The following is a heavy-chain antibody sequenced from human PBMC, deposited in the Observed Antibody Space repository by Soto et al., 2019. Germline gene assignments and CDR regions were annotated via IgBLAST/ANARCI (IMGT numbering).Heavy chain of an antibody. V-gene: IGHV3-15*01. CDR2: IKSKTDGGTT. J-gene: IGHJ5*02. D-gene: IGHD6-13*01. CDR3: TKAYSSSWSWYNWFDP. Sequence: GGSLRLSCAASGFTFSNAWMSWVRQAPGKGLEWVGRIKSKTDGGTTDYAAPVKGRFTISRDDSKNTLYLQMNSLKTEDTAAYYCTKAYSSSWSWYNWFDPWGQGTLVTVSS. CDR1: GFTFSNAW.